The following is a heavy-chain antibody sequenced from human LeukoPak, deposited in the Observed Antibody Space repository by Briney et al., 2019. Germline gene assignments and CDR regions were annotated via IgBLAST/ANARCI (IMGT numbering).Heavy chain of an antibody. CDR1: GGSISSYY. CDR3: ARRNSSSWRRRDAFDI. V-gene: IGHV4-59*08. Sequence: SETLSLTCTVSGGSISSYYWSWIRQPPGKGPEWIGYIYYSGSTNYNPSLKSRVTISVDTSKNQFSLKLSSVTAADTAVYYCARRNSSSWRRRDAFDIWGQGTMVTVSS. D-gene: IGHD6-13*01. CDR2: IYYSGST. J-gene: IGHJ3*02.